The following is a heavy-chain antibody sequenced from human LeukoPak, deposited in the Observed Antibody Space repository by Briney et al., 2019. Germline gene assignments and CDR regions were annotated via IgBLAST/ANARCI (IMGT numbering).Heavy chain of an antibody. CDR3: ARTRVYYYGMDV. V-gene: IGHV1-69*04. CDR1: GGTFSSYV. CDR2: IIPILGIA. Sequence: SVKVSCKASGGTFSSYVISWVRQAPGQGLEWMGRIIPILGIANYAQKFQGRVTITADKSTSTAYMELSSLRSEDTAVYYCARTRVYYYGMDVWGQGTTVTVSS. J-gene: IGHJ6*02.